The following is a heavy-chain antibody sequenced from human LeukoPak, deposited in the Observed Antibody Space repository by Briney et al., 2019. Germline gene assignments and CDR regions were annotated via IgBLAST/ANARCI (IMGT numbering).Heavy chain of an antibody. Sequence: GGSLRLSCAASGFTFSNAWMSWVRQAPGKGLEWVSVIYSGGSTYYADSVKGRFTISRDNSKNTLYLQMNSLRAEDTAVYYCARDQRLQLIPYYYYGMDVWGQGTTVTVSS. V-gene: IGHV3-66*01. J-gene: IGHJ6*02. CDR2: IYSGGST. D-gene: IGHD5-24*01. CDR1: GFTFSNAW. CDR3: ARDQRLQLIPYYYYGMDV.